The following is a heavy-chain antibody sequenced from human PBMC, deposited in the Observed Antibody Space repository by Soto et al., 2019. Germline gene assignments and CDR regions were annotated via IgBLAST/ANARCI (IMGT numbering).Heavy chain of an antibody. J-gene: IGHJ5*02. CDR1: GFSLTTTGVA. CDR2: IYWDDDK. CDR3: VYRRSAYYLQS. D-gene: IGHD3-22*01. Sequence: QITLKESGPTLVKPTQPLTLTCTFSGFSLTTTGVAVGWIRQSPGKAPECLALIYWDDDKVYSPSLRRRLTISKDTSKKQVVLNVANLDPVDTATYYCVYRRSAYYLQSWGQGIFVAVSP. V-gene: IGHV2-5*02.